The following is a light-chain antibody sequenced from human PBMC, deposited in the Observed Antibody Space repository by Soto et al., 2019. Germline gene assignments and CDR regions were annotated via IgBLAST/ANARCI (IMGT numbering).Light chain of an antibody. CDR3: QQCGTSPFT. Sequence: EIVLTQSPGTLSLSPGERATLSCRASQSVSSTYLTWYQHKPGQAPRLLIYRASRRVAGIPDRFSGSGSGTDFTLTITRLEPEDFAMYHCQQCGTSPFTFGQGTKLEIK. CDR1: QSVSSTY. CDR2: RAS. V-gene: IGKV3-20*01. J-gene: IGKJ2*01.